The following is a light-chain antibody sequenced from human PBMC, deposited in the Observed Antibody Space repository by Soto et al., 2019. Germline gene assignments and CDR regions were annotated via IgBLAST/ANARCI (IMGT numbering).Light chain of an antibody. CDR3: QAWDSSTFYV. CDR2: QNT. CDR1: KLGDKY. V-gene: IGLV3-1*01. J-gene: IGLJ1*01. Sequence: ELTQPPSVSVSPGQTASITCSGDKLGDKYACWYQQKPGQSPVLVIYQNTKRPSGIPERFSGSNSGNTATLTISGIQSMDEADYYCQAWDSSTFYVFGTGTKVTVL.